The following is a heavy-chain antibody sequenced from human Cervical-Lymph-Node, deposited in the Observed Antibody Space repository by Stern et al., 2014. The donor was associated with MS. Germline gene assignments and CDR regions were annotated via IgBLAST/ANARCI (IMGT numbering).Heavy chain of an antibody. CDR2: IIQVFGTA. CDR1: GGTFSDYA. J-gene: IGHJ6*02. Sequence: VQLVQSGAEVKKPGSSVKVSCKASGGTFSDYAISWVRQAPRQGLEWMGGIIQVFGTANYEQKFQGRVTLIADESTSTAYMELSSLRSEDTAVYYCARDSDLGNGGYGMDVWGQGTTITVSS. D-gene: IGHD5-12*01. V-gene: IGHV1-69*01. CDR3: ARDSDLGNGGYGMDV.